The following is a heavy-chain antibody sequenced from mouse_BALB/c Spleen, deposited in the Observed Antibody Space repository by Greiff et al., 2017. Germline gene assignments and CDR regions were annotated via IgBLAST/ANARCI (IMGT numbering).Heavy chain of an antibody. CDR1: GFNIKDTY. Sequence: EVMLVESGAELVKPGASVKLSCTASGFNIKDTYMHWVKQRPEQGLEWIGRIDPANGNTKYDPKFQGKATITADTSSNTAYLQLSSLTSEDTAVYYCAYGNYYFDYWGQGTTLTVSS. J-gene: IGHJ2*01. V-gene: IGHV14-3*02. D-gene: IGHD2-1*01. CDR2: IDPANGNT. CDR3: AYGNYYFDY.